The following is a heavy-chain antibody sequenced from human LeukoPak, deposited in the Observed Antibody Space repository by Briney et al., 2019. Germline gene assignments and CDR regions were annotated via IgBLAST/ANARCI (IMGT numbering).Heavy chain of an antibody. CDR1: GFTFSSYA. V-gene: IGHV3-23*01. CDR2: ISGSGGST. CDR3: ARLGWNRNYYGSGSYGFDY. Sequence: GGSLRLSCAASGFTFSSYAMSWVRQAPGKGLEWVSAISGSGGSTYYADSVKGRFTISRDNSKNTLYLQMNSLRAGDTAVYYCARLGWNRNYYGSGSYGFDYWGQGTLVTVSS. J-gene: IGHJ4*02. D-gene: IGHD3-10*01.